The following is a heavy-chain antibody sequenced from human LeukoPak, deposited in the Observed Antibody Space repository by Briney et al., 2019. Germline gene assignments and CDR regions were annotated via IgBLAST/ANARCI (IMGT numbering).Heavy chain of an antibody. D-gene: IGHD5-24*01. CDR2: IIPIFGTA. CDR3: AVCGISREMATISGGFDY. J-gene: IGHJ4*02. CDR1: GGSFSSYG. Sequence: ASVKVSCKASGGSFSSYGISWVRQAPGQGLEWMGGIIPIFGTANYAQKFQGRVTITADKSTSTAYMELSSLRSEDTAVYYCAVCGISREMATISGGFDYWGQGTLVTVSS. V-gene: IGHV1-69*06.